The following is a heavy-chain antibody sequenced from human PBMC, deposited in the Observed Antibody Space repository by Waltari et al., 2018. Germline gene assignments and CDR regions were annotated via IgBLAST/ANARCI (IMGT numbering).Heavy chain of an antibody. D-gene: IGHD4-17*01. CDR3: ARASGTVTTAWFDP. Sequence: QVQLQESGPGLVKPSQTLSLTCTVSGGSISSGCYSWSWIRQHPGQGLEWIGYIYYSGSTYYNPSLKSLVTISVDTSKNQFSLKLSSVTAADTAVYYCARASGTVTTAWFDPWGQGTLVTVSS. J-gene: IGHJ5*02. V-gene: IGHV4-31*01. CDR1: GGSISSGCYS. CDR2: IYYSGST.